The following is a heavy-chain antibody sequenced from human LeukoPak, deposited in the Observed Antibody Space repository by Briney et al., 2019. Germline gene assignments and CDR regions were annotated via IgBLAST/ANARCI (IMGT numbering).Heavy chain of an antibody. J-gene: IGHJ4*02. V-gene: IGHV4-59*12. CDR3: ARRGYSYGYEGSPFDY. CDR1: GGSISSYY. Sequence: SETLFLTCTVSGGSISSYYWSWIRQPPGKGLEWIGYIYYSGSTYYNPSLKSRVTISVDTSKNQFSLKLSSVTAADTAVYYCARRGYSYGYEGSPFDYWGQGTLVTVSS. CDR2: IYYSGST. D-gene: IGHD5-18*01.